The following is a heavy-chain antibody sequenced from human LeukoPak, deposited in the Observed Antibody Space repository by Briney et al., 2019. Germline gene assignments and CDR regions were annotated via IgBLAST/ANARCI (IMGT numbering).Heavy chain of an antibody. CDR1: GVSLRGYY. V-gene: IGHV4-34*01. D-gene: IGHD4-11*01. Sequence: PSETLSLTCAVYGVSLRGYYWSWIRQSPEEGLEWIGEVNHEGDSIYSPSLKSRLTLSVEISKNQFSLTLRSVTAADTAVYFCARGSNYVSDYYFDVWGKGTTVIVSS. CDR3: ARGSNYVSDYYFDV. J-gene: IGHJ6*03. CDR2: VNHEGDS.